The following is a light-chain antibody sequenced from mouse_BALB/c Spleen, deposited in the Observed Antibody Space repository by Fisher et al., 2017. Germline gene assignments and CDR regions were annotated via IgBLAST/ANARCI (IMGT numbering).Light chain of an antibody. V-gene: IGKV4-59*01. CDR2: DTS. CDR3: QQWSSNPLT. CDR1: SSVSY. Sequence: IVITQSTAIMSASPGEKVTLTCSASSSVSYMHWYQQKSGTSPKRWIYDTSKLASGVPARFSGSGSGTSYSLTISSMEAEDAATYYCQQWSSNPLTFGAGTKLELK. J-gene: IGKJ5*01.